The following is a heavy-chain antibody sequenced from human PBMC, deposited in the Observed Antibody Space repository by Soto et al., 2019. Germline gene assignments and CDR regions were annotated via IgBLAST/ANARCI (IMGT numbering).Heavy chain of an antibody. J-gene: IGHJ4*02. V-gene: IGHV3-30*09. CDR2: ISYDGSNE. Sequence: QVQLVESGGGVVQPGRSLRLSCAASGFTFSSYAMHWVRQAPGKGLEWVALISYDGSNEYYADSVKGRFAISRDNSKNTLYLQMSGLRAEDTAVYYCARDRGYDSSGYYFMWGQGTLVTVSS. D-gene: IGHD3-22*01. CDR3: ARDRGYDSSGYYFM. CDR1: GFTFSSYA.